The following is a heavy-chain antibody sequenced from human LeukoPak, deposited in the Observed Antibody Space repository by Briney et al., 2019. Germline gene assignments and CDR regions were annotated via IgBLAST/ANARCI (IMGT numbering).Heavy chain of an antibody. CDR1: GFTFSNSA. Sequence: GGSLRLSCAASGFTFSNSAMTWLRQAPGKGLEWVSVISGPGDTTYYGDSVKGRLIVSRDNSKNILYLQMNNMRVDDTAVYFCARGAVTAVAVWGQGTLVTVSS. J-gene: IGHJ4*02. V-gene: IGHV3-23*01. CDR2: ISGPGDTT. D-gene: IGHD5-18*01. CDR3: ARGAVTAVAV.